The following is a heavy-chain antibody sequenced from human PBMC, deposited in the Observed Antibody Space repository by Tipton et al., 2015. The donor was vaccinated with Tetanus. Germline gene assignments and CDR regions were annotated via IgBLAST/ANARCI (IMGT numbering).Heavy chain of an antibody. V-gene: IGHV4-59*02. Sequence: GLVKPSETLSLSCTVSGDSGSRHYWSWIRQPPGKALEWIGDIFYSGNSISNPSFRSRVTMSVDTSRTLFSLTLIAVTAADTAVYFCARGLIDDFLGSRIYFDSWGPGTLVTFSS. CDR1: GDSGSRHY. J-gene: IGHJ4*02. CDR3: ARGLIDDFLGSRIYFDS. CDR2: IFYSGNS. D-gene: IGHD2-8*01.